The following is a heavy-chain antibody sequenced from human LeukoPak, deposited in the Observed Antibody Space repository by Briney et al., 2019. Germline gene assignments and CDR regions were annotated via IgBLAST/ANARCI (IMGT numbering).Heavy chain of an antibody. V-gene: IGHV4-39*01. Sequence: SETLSLTCSVSGGSITNSRWYWGWLRQPPGKGLEWIGSIFYSGATNSNPSLRSRLTISVDTSKNQFSLKLGSVTAADTAVYYCARHVESSSENFFDPWGQGTLVTVSS. J-gene: IGHJ5*02. CDR1: GGSITNSRWY. D-gene: IGHD1-26*01. CDR2: IFYSGAT. CDR3: ARHVESSSENFFDP.